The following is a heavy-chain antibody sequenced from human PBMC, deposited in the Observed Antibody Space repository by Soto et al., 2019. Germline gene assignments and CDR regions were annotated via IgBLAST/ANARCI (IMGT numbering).Heavy chain of an antibody. CDR2: ISFDGGIK. J-gene: IGHJ6*02. Sequence: SPRLSCAASGFTFSSYAIHWVRQAPGKGLEWVTVISFDGGIKYYADSVKGRFTVSRDNSKNTLYMQIHSLRAEDTAVYYCARGATVTSYYYYGMDVWGQGTTVTVSS. D-gene: IGHD3-3*01. V-gene: IGHV3-30-3*01. CDR3: ARGATVTSYYYYGMDV. CDR1: GFTFSSYA.